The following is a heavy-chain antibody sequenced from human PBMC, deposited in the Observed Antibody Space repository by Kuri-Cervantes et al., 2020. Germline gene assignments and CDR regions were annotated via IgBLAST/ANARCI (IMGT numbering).Heavy chain of an antibody. J-gene: IGHJ5*01. CDR2: IYHTGNA. D-gene: IGHD1-14*01. CDR1: GDSIVSSYS. CDR3: ARRVAPLSWSDS. V-gene: IGHV4-4*02. Sequence: GSLRLSCAVSGDSIVSSYSWTWVRLSPGKGLEWLGEIYHTGNAHYNPSLRSRVAFLVDTSKNHFSLRLNSVTAADSAVYYCARRVAPLSWSDSWGPGIQVTVSS.